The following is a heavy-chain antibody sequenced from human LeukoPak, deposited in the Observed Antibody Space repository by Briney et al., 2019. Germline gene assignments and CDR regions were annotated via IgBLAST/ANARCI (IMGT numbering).Heavy chain of an antibody. V-gene: IGHV3-21*01. J-gene: IGHJ4*02. Sequence: GGSLRLSCAASGFTFSSYSMNWVRQAPGKGLEWVSSISSSGSYIYYADSVKGRFTISRDNAKNSLYLQMNSLRAEDTAVYYCARITADYSSSSGYWGQGTRVTVSS. CDR2: ISSSGSYI. D-gene: IGHD6-6*01. CDR1: GFTFSSYS. CDR3: ARITADYSSSSGY.